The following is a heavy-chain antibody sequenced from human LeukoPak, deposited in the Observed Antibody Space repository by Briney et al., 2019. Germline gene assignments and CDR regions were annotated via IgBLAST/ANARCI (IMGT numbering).Heavy chain of an antibody. Sequence: SVKVSCKASGGTFSSYGFIWVRQAPGQGLEWMGGIIPIFDTANYAQKFQGRVTITADKSTSTAYMELSSLRSEDTAVYYCARLYSGSYYAFDIWGQGTMVTVSS. J-gene: IGHJ3*02. CDR1: GGTFSSYG. CDR2: IIPIFDTA. V-gene: IGHV1-69*06. D-gene: IGHD1-26*01. CDR3: ARLYSGSYYAFDI.